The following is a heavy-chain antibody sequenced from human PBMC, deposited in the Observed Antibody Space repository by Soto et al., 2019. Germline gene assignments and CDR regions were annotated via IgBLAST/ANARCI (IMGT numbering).Heavy chain of an antibody. CDR3: AKDRSRYYDSSGGDAFDI. Sequence: AGGSLRLSCAASGFTFSSYAMSWVREAPGKGLEWVSAISGSGGSTYYADSVKGRFTISRDNSKNTRYLQMNSLRAEDTAVYYCAKDRSRYYDSSGGDAFDIWGQGTMVTVSS. J-gene: IGHJ3*02. CDR2: ISGSGGST. V-gene: IGHV3-23*01. D-gene: IGHD3-22*01. CDR1: GFTFSSYA.